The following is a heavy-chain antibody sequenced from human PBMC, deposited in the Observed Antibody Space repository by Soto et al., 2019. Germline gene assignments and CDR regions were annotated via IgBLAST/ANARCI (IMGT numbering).Heavy chain of an antibody. CDR1: GFTFSSYG. CDR3: AKDRNSSSWYYYYYYGMDV. J-gene: IGHJ6*02. V-gene: IGHV3-30*18. Sequence: PGGSLRLSCAASGFTFSSYGMHWVRQAPGKGLEWVAVISYDGSNEYYADSVKGRFTISRDNSKNTLYLQMNSLRAEDTAVYYCAKDRNSSSWYYYYYYGMDVWGQGTTVTVSS. D-gene: IGHD6-13*01. CDR2: ISYDGSNE.